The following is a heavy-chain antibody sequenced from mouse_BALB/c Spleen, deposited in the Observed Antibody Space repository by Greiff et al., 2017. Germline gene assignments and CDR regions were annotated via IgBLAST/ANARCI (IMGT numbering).Heavy chain of an antibody. D-gene: IGHD3-1*01. V-gene: IGHV1-20*02. CDR2: INPYNGDT. J-gene: IGHJ2*01. Sequence: EVQLQQSGPELVKPGASVKISCKASGYSFTGYFMNWVMQSHGKSLEWIGRINPYNGDTFYNQKFKGKATLTVDKSSSTAHMELRSLASEDSAVYYCARSRNGPSGHFDYWGQGTTLTVSS. CDR1: GYSFTGYF. CDR3: ARSRNGPSGHFDY.